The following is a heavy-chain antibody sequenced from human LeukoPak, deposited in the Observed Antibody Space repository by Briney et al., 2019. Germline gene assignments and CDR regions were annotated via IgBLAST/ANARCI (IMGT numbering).Heavy chain of an antibody. D-gene: IGHD5-18*01. CDR3: ARGGYSYGYEYFDY. V-gene: IGHV3-53*01. J-gene: IGHJ4*02. CDR1: GVTVSSNY. Sequence: PGGSLRLSCAASGVTVSSNYMSWVREAPGKGLEGVSGIYSGGSTYYADSVKGRFTISRDNSKNTLYLQMNSLRAEDTAVYYCARGGYSYGYEYFDYWGQGTLVTVSS. CDR2: IYSGGST.